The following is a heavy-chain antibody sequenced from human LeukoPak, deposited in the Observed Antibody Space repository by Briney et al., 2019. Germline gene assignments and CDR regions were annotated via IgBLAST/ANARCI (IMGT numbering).Heavy chain of an antibody. CDR1: GFAFGGYS. D-gene: IGHD1-26*01. CDR2: ISSSSSTI. Sequence: PGGSLRLSCAASGFAFGGYSMNWVRQAPGKGLEWVSYISSSSSTIYYADSVKGRFTISRDNAKNSLYLQMNSLRAEDTAFYYCARGKMVGATAWGGLDYWGQGTLVTVSS. J-gene: IGHJ4*02. V-gene: IGHV3-48*04. CDR3: ARGKMVGATAWGGLDY.